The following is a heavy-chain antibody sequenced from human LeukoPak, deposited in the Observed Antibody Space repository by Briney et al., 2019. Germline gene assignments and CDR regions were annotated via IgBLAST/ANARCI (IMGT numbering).Heavy chain of an antibody. CDR1: GYSFTSYW. J-gene: IGHJ6*04. V-gene: IGHV5-10-1*01. Sequence: GESLQISCQGSGYSFTSYWISWVRQMPGRGLEWMGRIDPSDSYTNYSPSFQGHVTISADKSISTAYLQWSSLKASDTAMYYCARLLIAAAGTGWYYYYGMDVWGKGTTVTVSS. D-gene: IGHD6-13*01. CDR3: ARLLIAAAGTGWYYYYGMDV. CDR2: IDPSDSYT.